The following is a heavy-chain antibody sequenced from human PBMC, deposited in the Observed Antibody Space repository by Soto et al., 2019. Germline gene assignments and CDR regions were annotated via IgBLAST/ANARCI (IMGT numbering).Heavy chain of an antibody. Sequence: PSETLSLTCAVSGVSIHNSHSFWGWIRQPPGKGLEFIGSIYYSGGATYNPSLKSRVTISLDTSKNQFSLTVNSVTAADTAIYYCGRVVEGATRHTDFDSWGQGTLVTVSS. CDR1: GVSIHNSHSF. D-gene: IGHD2-15*01. CDR2: IYYSGGA. J-gene: IGHJ5*01. CDR3: GRVVEGATRHTDFDS. V-gene: IGHV4-39*01.